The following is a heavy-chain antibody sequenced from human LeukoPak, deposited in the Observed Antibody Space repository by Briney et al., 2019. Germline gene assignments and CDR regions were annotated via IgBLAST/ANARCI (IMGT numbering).Heavy chain of an antibody. CDR1: GFTFSSYG. Sequence: GGSLRLSCAASGFTFSSYGMHWVRQAPGKGLEWVAVISYDGSNKYYADSVKGRFTISRDNSKNTLYLQMNSLRAEDTAVYYCARVKVDEERDGYNPFDYWGQGTLVTVSS. CDR2: ISYDGSNK. J-gene: IGHJ4*02. CDR3: ARVKVDEERDGYNPFDY. D-gene: IGHD5-24*01. V-gene: IGHV3-30*03.